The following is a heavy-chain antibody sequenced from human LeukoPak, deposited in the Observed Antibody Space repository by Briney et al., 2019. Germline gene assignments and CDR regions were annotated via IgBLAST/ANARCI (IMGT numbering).Heavy chain of an antibody. Sequence: ASVKVSCKASRGTFSSYAISWVRQAPGQGLEWMGGIIPMFGTANYAQKFQGRVTITADESTSTAYMELSSLRSEDTAIYYCAIVQYTLLPGYLNYMEVWGKGTTVTISS. CDR3: AIVQYTLLPGYLNYMEV. J-gene: IGHJ6*03. V-gene: IGHV1-69*13. CDR2: IIPMFGTA. CDR1: RGTFSSYA. D-gene: IGHD3-9*01.